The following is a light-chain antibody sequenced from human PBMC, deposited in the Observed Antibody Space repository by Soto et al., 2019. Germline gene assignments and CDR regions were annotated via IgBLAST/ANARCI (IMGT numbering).Light chain of an antibody. J-gene: IGKJ5*01. CDR1: QDIRKY. V-gene: IGKV1-5*01. Sequence: IQLPPYPSSLSASVGDRVTITFHATQDIRKYLNWYQQKPGKAPKLLIYDASSLESGVPSRFSGSGSGTEFTLTISSLQPDDFAPYYCQQYNSYSSITFGQGTRLEFK. CDR2: DAS. CDR3: QQYNSYSSIT.